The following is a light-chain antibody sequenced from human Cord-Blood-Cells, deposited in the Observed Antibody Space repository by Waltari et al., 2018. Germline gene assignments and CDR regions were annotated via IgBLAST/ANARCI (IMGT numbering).Light chain of an antibody. V-gene: IGKV4-1*01. CDR3: QQYYSTPRT. CDR1: QSVLYSSNNKNY. J-gene: IGKJ1*01. CDR2: WAS. Sequence: DIVMTQSPDSLAVSLGERATINCKSSQSVLYSSNNKNYLAWYQPKPGQPPKLLIYWASTRESGVPDRFSGSGSGTDFTLTIRSLQAEDVAVYYCQQYYSTPRTFGQGTKVEIK.